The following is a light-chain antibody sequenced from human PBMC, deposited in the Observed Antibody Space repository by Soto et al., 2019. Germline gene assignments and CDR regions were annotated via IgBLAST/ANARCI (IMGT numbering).Light chain of an antibody. CDR1: QSVSSSS. Sequence: EIVLTQSPGTLSLSPGERATLSCRASQSVSSSSLAWYQQKPGQAPRLLIYGASRRASGIPARFSGSGSGTDFTLTISSLQSEDIAVYYCQHCYNWPWTFGQGTKVDIK. J-gene: IGKJ1*01. V-gene: IGKV3-20*01. CDR2: GAS. CDR3: QHCYNWPWT.